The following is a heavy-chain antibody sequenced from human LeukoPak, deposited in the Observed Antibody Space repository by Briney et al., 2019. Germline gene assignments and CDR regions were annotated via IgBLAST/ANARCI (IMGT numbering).Heavy chain of an antibody. CDR2: ISGSGGST. Sequence: GGSLRLSCAASGFTFSSYGMSWVRQAPGKGLEWVSAISGSGGSTYYADSVKGRFTISRDSSKNTLYLQMNSLRAEDTAVYYCAKGRYSSGWYGIDYWGQGTLVTVSS. D-gene: IGHD6-19*01. CDR1: GFTFSSYG. V-gene: IGHV3-23*01. J-gene: IGHJ4*02. CDR3: AKGRYSSGWYGIDY.